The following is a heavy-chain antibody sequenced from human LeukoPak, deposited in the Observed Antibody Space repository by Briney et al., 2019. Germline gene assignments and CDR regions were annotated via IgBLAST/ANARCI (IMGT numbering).Heavy chain of an antibody. D-gene: IGHD1-26*01. V-gene: IGHV3-30*03. CDR2: VSSDGGTK. CDR1: KFTFSNYG. Sequence: GGSLRLSCTASKFTFSNYGMQWVRQAPGKGLEWVAVVSSDGGTKYYADSVKGRFTISRDNSRNTMYLQMNSLRAEDTAVYYCVRDLGGRSGHWGQGTLVTVSS. CDR3: VRDLGGRSGH. J-gene: IGHJ4*02.